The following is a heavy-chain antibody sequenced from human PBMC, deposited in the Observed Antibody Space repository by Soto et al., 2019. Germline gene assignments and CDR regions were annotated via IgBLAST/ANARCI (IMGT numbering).Heavy chain of an antibody. CDR1: SYTFTSYG. D-gene: IGHD2-21*02. CDR2: ISAYNGNT. CDR3: ARSGSVVVTAIHAFDI. Sequence: ASVKVSCKASSYTFTSYGISWLRPAPGQGLEWMGWISAYNGNTNHAHKLQGRATMTTDTSTSTAYGELRSTRSDDTAMHSNARSGSVVVTAIHAFDIWAHGTTLTV. J-gene: IGHJ3*02. V-gene: IGHV1-18*04.